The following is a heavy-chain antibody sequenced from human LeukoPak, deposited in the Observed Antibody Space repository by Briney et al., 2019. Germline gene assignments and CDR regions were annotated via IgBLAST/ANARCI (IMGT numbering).Heavy chain of an antibody. V-gene: IGHV3-23*01. D-gene: IGHD3-9*01. J-gene: IGHJ3*02. CDR1: GFTFSSYA. CDR3: ARNRKNYDILTGYYTDAFDI. Sequence: PGGSLRLSCAASGFTFSSYAMSWVRQAPGRGLEWVSAISGSGGSTYYADSVKGRFTISRDNSKNTLYLQMNSLRAEDTAVYYCARNRKNYDILTGYYTDAFDIWGQGTMVTVSS. CDR2: ISGSGGST.